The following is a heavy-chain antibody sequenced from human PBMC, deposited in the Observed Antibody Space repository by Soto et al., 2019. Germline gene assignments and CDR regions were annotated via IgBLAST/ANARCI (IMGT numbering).Heavy chain of an antibody. J-gene: IGHJ4*02. D-gene: IGHD1-26*01. CDR1: GFTVSSNY. CDR2: IYSGGST. CDR3: ARDPGVGATNNFLN. V-gene: IGHV3-53*01. Sequence: GGSLRLSCAASGFTVSSNYMSWVRQAPGKGLEWVSVIYSGGSTYYADSVKGRFTISRDNSKNTLYLQMNSLRAEETAVYYCARDPGVGATNNFLNWGQGTLVTVSS.